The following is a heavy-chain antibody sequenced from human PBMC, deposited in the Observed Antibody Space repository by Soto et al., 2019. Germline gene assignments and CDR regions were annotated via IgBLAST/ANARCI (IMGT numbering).Heavy chain of an antibody. D-gene: IGHD1-26*01. V-gene: IGHV3-23*01. Sequence: PGGSLRLSCTAYGCTFSSQSMNWDRQAPGKGLDTAAFLRGSAGITGDADSVKGRFTISRDNPKNTLYLQMNSLKAEDKAVYCCAKDRGIEGSSVRAFDVWGQGTMVTVSS. CDR1: GCTFSSQS. CDR2: LRGSAGIT. CDR3: AKDRGIEGSSVRAFDV. J-gene: IGHJ3*01.